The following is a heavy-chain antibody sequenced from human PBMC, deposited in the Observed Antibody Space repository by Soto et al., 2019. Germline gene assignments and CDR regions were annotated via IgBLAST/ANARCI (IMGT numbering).Heavy chain of an antibody. CDR2: IIPILGIA. CDR1: GGTFSSYT. J-gene: IGHJ4*02. Sequence: QVQLVQSGAEVKKPGSSVKVSCKASGGTFSSYTISWVRQAPGQGLEWMGRIIPILGIANYAQKFQGRVTMTADKSTSTAYMELSSLRSEDTAVYYCAETRYYYGSGTKSHFDYWGQGTLVTVSS. V-gene: IGHV1-69*02. CDR3: AETRYYYGSGTKSHFDY. D-gene: IGHD3-10*01.